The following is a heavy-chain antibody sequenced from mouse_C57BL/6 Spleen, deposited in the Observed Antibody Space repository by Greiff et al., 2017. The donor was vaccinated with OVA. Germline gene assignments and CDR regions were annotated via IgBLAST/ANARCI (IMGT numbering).Heavy chain of an antibody. Sequence: QVQLQQPGAELVKPGASVKLSCKASGYTFTSYWMQWVKQRPGQGLEWIGEIDPSDSYTNYNQKFKGKATLTVDTSSSTAYMQLSSLTSEDTAVYYCARTDYYGSRRDYAMDYWGQGTSVTVSS. CDR3: ARTDYYGSRRDYAMDY. J-gene: IGHJ4*01. V-gene: IGHV1-50*01. CDR2: IDPSDSYT. D-gene: IGHD1-1*01. CDR1: GYTFTSYW.